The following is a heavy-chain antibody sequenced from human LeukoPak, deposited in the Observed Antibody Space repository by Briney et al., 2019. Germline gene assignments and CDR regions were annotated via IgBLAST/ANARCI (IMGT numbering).Heavy chain of an antibody. CDR1: GGSFSGYY. Sequence: KPSETLSLTCAVYGGSFSGYYWSWIRQPPGKGLEWIGEINHSGSTNYNPSLKSRVTISVDTSKNQFSLKLSSVTAADTAVYYCARGRPLVYFDYWGPGSLVTVSS. D-gene: IGHD6-6*01. V-gene: IGHV4-34*01. CDR2: INHSGST. CDR3: ARGRPLVYFDY. J-gene: IGHJ4*02.